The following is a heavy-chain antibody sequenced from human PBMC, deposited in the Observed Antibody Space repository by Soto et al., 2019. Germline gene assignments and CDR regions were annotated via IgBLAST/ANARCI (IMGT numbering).Heavy chain of an antibody. Sequence: SLTRSCTGPVSGNSVTHDNYYWSLIRQPPGKGLGWIGYIYYSGTTNYNSYLKSRLSLSVDMSKNQFSLKLASVTDADTAVYFCARSPRGRTAFTFDYWGQGALVTVSS. D-gene: IGHD3-16*01. V-gene: IGHV4-61*01. CDR2: IYYSGTT. CDR3: ARSPRGRTAFTFDY. J-gene: IGHJ4*02. CDR1: GNSVTHDNYY.